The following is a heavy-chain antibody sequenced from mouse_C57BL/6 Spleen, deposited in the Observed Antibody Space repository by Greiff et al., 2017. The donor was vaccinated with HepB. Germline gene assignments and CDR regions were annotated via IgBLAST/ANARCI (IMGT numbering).Heavy chain of an antibody. CDR2: IYPGDGDT. CDR3: ARDGDITTVVATDY. Sequence: QVQLKESGPELVKPGASVKISCKASGYAFSSSWMNWVKQRPGKGLEWIGRIYPGDGDTNYNGKFKGKATLTADKSSSTAYMQLSSLTSEDSAVYFCARDGDITTVVATDYWGQGTTLTVSS. CDR1: GYAFSSSW. D-gene: IGHD1-1*01. J-gene: IGHJ2*01. V-gene: IGHV1-82*01.